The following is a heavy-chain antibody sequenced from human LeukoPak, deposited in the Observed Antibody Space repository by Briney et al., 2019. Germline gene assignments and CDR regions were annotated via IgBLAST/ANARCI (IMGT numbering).Heavy chain of an antibody. J-gene: IGHJ4*02. Sequence: PGGSLRLSCAVSGFTFSTYAMSWVRQAPGKGLEWVAAISNGGSSTYYADSVKGRFTISRDNSKSTLYLQMSSLRAEDTAVYYCAKDGWIRGVTYDYWGQGTLVTVSS. D-gene: IGHD3-10*01. V-gene: IGHV3-23*01. CDR2: ISNGGSST. CDR1: GFTFSTYA. CDR3: AKDGWIRGVTYDY.